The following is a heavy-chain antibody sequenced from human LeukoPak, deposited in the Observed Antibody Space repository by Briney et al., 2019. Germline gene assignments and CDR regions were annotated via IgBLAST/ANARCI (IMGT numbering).Heavy chain of an antibody. Sequence: SVKVSCKASGGTFSSYAISWVRQAPGQGLEWMGRIIPILGIANYAQKFQGRVTITADKSTSTAYMELSSLRSEDTAVYYCARSITFGGVIASSDAFDIWGQGTMVTVSS. CDR1: GGTFSSYA. CDR2: IIPILGIA. V-gene: IGHV1-69*04. J-gene: IGHJ3*02. CDR3: ARSITFGGVIASSDAFDI. D-gene: IGHD3-16*02.